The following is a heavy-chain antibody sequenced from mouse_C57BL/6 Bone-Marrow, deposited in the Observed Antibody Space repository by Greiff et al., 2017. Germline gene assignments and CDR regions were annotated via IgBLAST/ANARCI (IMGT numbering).Heavy chain of an antibody. J-gene: IGHJ4*01. CDR2: IYPRSGNT. CDR3: ARGGYDGYYDYAMDY. V-gene: IGHV1-81*01. D-gene: IGHD2-3*01. CDR1: GYTFTSYG. Sequence: QVQLQQSGAELARPGASVKLSCKASGYTFTSYGISWVKQRTGQGLEWIGEIYPRSGNTYYNEKFKGKATLTADKSSSPAYMELRSLTSEDSAVYFCARGGYDGYYDYAMDYWGQGTSVTVSS.